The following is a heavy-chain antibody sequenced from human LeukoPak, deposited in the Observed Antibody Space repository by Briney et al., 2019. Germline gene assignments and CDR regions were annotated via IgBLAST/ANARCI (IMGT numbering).Heavy chain of an antibody. CDR2: INSDGSST. V-gene: IGHV3-74*01. CDR1: GVTFSSYW. J-gene: IGHJ4*02. D-gene: IGHD5-12*01. CDR3: ARSGYSGYDYDY. Sequence: GGSLRLSCAASGVTFSSYWMHWVRQAPGKGLVWVSRINSDGSSTSYADSVKGRFTISRDNAKNTLYLQMNSLRAEDTAVYYCARSGYSGYDYDYWGQGTLVTVSS.